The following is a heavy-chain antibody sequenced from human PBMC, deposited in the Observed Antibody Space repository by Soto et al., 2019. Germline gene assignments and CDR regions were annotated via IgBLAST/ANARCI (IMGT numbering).Heavy chain of an antibody. J-gene: IGHJ6*03. CDR2: IRSKGNNYAT. V-gene: IGHV3-73*01. Sequence: EVQLVESGGGLVQPGVSLKLSCAASGFTFSGSALHWVRQASGKGLEWVGRIRSKGNNYATAYGASLKGRFTISRDDSKNTAYLQMNSLNTEDTAVYYCSRQASDFWSGKPQYYMDVWGKGTTVTVS. D-gene: IGHD3-3*01. CDR1: GFTFSGSA. CDR3: SRQASDFWSGKPQYYMDV.